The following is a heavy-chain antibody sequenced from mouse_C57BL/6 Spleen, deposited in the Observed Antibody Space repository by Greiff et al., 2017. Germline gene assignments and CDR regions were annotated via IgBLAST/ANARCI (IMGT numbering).Heavy chain of an antibody. D-gene: IGHD3-1*01. CDR2: ISSGSSTI. V-gene: IGHV5-17*01. CDR3: ARPRGNYWYFEV. CDR1: GFTFSDYG. J-gene: IGHJ1*03. Sequence: EVKLVESGGGLVKPGGSLKLSCAASGFTFSDYGMHWVRQAPEKGLEWVAYISSGSSTIYYADTVKGRFTISRDNAKNTLFLQMTSLRSEDTAMYYCARPRGNYWYFEVWGTGTTATVSS.